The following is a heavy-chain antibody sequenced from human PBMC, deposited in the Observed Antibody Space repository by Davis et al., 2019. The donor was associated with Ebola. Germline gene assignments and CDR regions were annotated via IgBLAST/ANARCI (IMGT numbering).Heavy chain of an antibody. CDR2: SHFTGTT. CDR1: GGSVVSSY. D-gene: IGHD2-2*01. CDR3: ARARGAFCSDTGCSHWFGP. Sequence: PSETLSLTCSLSGGSVVSSYWSWIRQPPGKGLEWIGYSHFTGTTSYSPSLKNRVTMSVDTSKNQVSLTLTSVTVADTAVYYCARARGAFCSDTGCSHWFGPWGQGTLVTVSS. J-gene: IGHJ5*02. V-gene: IGHV4-59*02.